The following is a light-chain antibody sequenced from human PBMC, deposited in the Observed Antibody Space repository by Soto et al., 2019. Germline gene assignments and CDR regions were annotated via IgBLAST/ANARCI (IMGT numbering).Light chain of an antibody. CDR2: AAS. CDR1: QSISRY. Sequence: IQITKSPSSLSASDGERITIPCRASQSISRYLNWYQHKPGKAPKLLINAASSWERGLPSRFSGGGSGTDFTLIISSLQPEDFATYYCQQSYSSPPTCGQGTKVDIK. J-gene: IGKJ1*01. V-gene: IGKV1-39*01. CDR3: QQSYSSPPT.